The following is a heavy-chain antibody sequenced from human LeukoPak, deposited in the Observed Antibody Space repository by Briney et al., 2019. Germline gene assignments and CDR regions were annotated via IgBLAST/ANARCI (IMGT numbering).Heavy chain of an antibody. V-gene: IGHV1-2*02. CDR1: GYTFTGYY. Sequence: ASVKVSCTASGYTFTGYYMHWVRQAPGQGLEWMGWINPNSGGTNYAQKFQGRVTMTRDTSISTAYMELSRLRSDDTAVYYCATIDYGDNKPFDYWGQGTLVTVSS. J-gene: IGHJ4*02. CDR2: INPNSGGT. CDR3: ATIDYGDNKPFDY. D-gene: IGHD4-17*01.